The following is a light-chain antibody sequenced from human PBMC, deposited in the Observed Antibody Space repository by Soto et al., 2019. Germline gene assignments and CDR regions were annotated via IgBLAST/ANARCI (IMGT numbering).Light chain of an antibody. CDR2: DAS. Sequence: IVLTESPHTLALTPGETATLSCRASQSIRSERLAWYQQKPGQAPRLVIVDASNRASGMPERFSSSGSGTDFTLTISRLEPEDSAVYYCHPYVTPPPWTFAQGTKVDI. CDR1: QSIRSER. V-gene: IGKV3-20*01. J-gene: IGKJ1*01. CDR3: HPYVTPPPWT.